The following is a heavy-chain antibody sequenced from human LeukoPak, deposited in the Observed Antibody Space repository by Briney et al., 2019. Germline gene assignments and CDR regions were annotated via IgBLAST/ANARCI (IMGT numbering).Heavy chain of an antibody. V-gene: IGHV4-34*01. J-gene: IGHJ3*02. CDR2: INHSGST. Sequence: PSETLSLTCAVYGGSFSGYYWSWIRQPPGNGLEWIGEINHSGSTNYNPSLKSRVTISVDTSKNQFSLKLSSVTAADTAVYYCARPLPRWQWLVTGGAFDIWGQGTMVTVSS. CDR3: ARPLPRWQWLVTGGAFDI. CDR1: GGSFSGYY. D-gene: IGHD6-19*01.